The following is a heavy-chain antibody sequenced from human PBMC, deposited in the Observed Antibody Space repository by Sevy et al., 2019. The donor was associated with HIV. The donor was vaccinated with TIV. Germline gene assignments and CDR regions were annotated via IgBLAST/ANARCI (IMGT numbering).Heavy chain of an antibody. Sequence: ASGKVSCKVSGYTLSQISMHWVRQAPGKGLEWMGSFDPEDGETIYAQKFQARVTMTEDTSTDTAYMELSSLRSDDTAVYYCATTKDYYDSSGSPFDSWGQGTLVTVSS. V-gene: IGHV1-24*01. J-gene: IGHJ4*02. CDR3: ATTKDYYDSSGSPFDS. CDR1: GYTLSQIS. D-gene: IGHD3-22*01. CDR2: FDPEDGET.